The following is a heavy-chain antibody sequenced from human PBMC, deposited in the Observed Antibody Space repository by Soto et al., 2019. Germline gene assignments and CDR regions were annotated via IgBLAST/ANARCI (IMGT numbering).Heavy chain of an antibody. CDR2: ISGSGIST. CDR1: GFTFSSYA. D-gene: IGHD4-17*01. Sequence: EVQRLESGGGLVQPGGSLRLSCAASGFTFSSYAMRWFRQAPGKGLEWVSGISGSGISTNYADSVKGRFTISRDNSKNTLYLPMNSLRAEDTTVYYCAFPRDVDSYYFDYWGQGSLVTVSS. V-gene: IGHV3-23*01. J-gene: IGHJ4*02. CDR3: AFPRDVDSYYFDY.